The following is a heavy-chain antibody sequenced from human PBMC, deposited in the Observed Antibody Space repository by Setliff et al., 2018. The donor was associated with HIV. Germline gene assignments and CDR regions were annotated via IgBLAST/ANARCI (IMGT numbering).Heavy chain of an antibody. CDR1: GGSIWNYY. CDR3: ARQVTAVGYFETAAGSFNY. D-gene: IGHD4-4*01. Sequence: ETLSLTCTVSGGSIWNYYWSWIRQPPGKGLEWIGTIYYSGSTYYNPSLKSRVTISTDTSKNQLSLKVRSVTAADTAVYYCARQVTAVGYFETAAGSFNYWGPGTLVTVSS. V-gene: IGHV4-39*01. J-gene: IGHJ4*02. CDR2: IYYSGST.